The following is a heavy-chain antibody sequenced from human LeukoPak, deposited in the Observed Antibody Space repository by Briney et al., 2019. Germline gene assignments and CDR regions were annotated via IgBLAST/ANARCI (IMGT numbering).Heavy chain of an antibody. D-gene: IGHD3-10*01. CDR3: ARDLPLRGFGELLYGYYYYGMDV. CDR1: GFTFSSYS. CDR2: ISSSSSYI. J-gene: IGHJ6*02. Sequence: PGGSLRLSCAASGFTFSSYSMNWVRQAPGKGLEWVSSISSSSSYIYYADSVKGRFTISRDNAKNSLYLQMNSLRAEDTAVYYCARDLPLRGFGELLYGYYYYGMDVWGQGTTVTVSS. V-gene: IGHV3-21*01.